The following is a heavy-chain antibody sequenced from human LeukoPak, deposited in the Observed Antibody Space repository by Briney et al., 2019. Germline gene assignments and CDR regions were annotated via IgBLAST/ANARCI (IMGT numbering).Heavy chain of an antibody. CDR2: ISYDGSNK. CDR3: VTALYCFALLYYYYCIHF. Sequence: PGGSLRLSCAAAGFTFSIYGMDWVRQAPGKGLEWVAAISYDGSNKYYADSVKGRFTISRDNSKNTLYLQMNSLRVEETAVNYCVTALYCFALLYYYYCIHFYRQGTTVTVSS. CDR1: GFTFSIYG. V-gene: IGHV3-30*03. J-gene: IGHJ6*02. D-gene: IGHD2-21*01.